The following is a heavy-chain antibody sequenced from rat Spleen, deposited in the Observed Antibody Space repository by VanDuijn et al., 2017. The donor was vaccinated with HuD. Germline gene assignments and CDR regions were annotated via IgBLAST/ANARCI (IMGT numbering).Heavy chain of an antibody. D-gene: IGHD4-1*01. CDR1: GFTFSNYG. J-gene: IGHJ4*01. Sequence: EVQLVESGGGLVQPGRSLKLSCAASGFTFSNYGMHWVRQAPTKGLEWVASISTGGVNPYYRDSVKGRVTTSRDNSTSTLYLQMDRLRSEETATYYCARRGNGGVMDAWGQGASVTVSS. V-gene: IGHV5S11*01. CDR2: ISTGGVNP. CDR3: ARRGNGGVMDA.